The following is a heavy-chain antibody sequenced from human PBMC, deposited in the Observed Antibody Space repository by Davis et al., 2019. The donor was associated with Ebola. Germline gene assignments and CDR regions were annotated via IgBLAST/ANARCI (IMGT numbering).Heavy chain of an antibody. Sequence: SETLSLTCTVSGGSISSGYYWGWIRQPPGKGLEWIGSIYYSGSTYYNPSLKSRVTISVDTSKNQFSLKLSSVTAADTAVYYCARRYYYDSSGYQTWGQGTLVTVSS. D-gene: IGHD3-22*01. CDR3: ARRYYYDSSGYQT. CDR1: GGSISSGYY. CDR2: IYYSGST. J-gene: IGHJ5*02. V-gene: IGHV4-39*01.